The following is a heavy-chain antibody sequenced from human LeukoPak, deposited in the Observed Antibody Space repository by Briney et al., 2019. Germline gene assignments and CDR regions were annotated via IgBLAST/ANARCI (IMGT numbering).Heavy chain of an antibody. CDR2: ISGSGAGT. Sequence: PGGSLRLSCAASGFTFSSYAMSWVRQAPGKGLEWVSAISGSGAGTYYADSVKGRFTISRDNSKNTLYPQMNSLRADDTAVYYCAKGSYSSCWANRYWGQGTLVTVSS. CDR3: AKGSYSSCWANRY. CDR1: GFTFSSYA. V-gene: IGHV3-23*01. J-gene: IGHJ4*02. D-gene: IGHD6-19*01.